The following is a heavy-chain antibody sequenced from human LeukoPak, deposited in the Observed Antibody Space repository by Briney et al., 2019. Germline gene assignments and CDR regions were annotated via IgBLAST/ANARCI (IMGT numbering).Heavy chain of an antibody. V-gene: IGHV3-66*01. CDR1: GFTVRSYY. D-gene: IGHD1-26*01. Sequence: GGSLRLSCAASGFTVRSYYMSWVRQAPGKGLEWVSVISYDGDTYYTDSVKGRITISRDISKNTVYLQMNSLRAEDTAAYYCAREYLGVGTIDYWGQGTLVTVSS. J-gene: IGHJ4*02. CDR3: AREYLGVGTIDY. CDR2: ISYDGDT.